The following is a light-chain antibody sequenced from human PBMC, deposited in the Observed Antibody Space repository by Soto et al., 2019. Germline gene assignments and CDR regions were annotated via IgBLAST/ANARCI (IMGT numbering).Light chain of an antibody. Sequence: SALTQPASVSGSPGQSITIPCTGTSSDVSAYNYVSWYQQNSGKAPKLIIYEVSNRPSGVSNRFSGSKSGNTASLTISGLQAEDEADYYCSSYTSSSTYVFGTGTKVTVL. CDR2: EVS. CDR3: SSYTSSSTYV. V-gene: IGLV2-14*01. CDR1: SSDVSAYNY. J-gene: IGLJ1*01.